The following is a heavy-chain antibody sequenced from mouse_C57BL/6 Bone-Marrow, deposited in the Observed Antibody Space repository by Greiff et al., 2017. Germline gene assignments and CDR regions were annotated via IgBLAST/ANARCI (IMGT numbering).Heavy chain of an antibody. CDR3: ARTYYGNYVGFAY. J-gene: IGHJ3*01. CDR1: GYTFTSYG. D-gene: IGHD2-1*01. CDR2: IFIGNGYT. V-gene: IGHV1-58*01. Sequence: VQLKQSGAELVRPGSSVKMCCKTSGYTFTSYGINWVKQRPGQGLEWIGYIFIGNGYTEYNEKFKGKATLTSDTSSSTAYMQLSSLTSEDSAIYFCARTYYGNYVGFAYWGQGTLVTVSA.